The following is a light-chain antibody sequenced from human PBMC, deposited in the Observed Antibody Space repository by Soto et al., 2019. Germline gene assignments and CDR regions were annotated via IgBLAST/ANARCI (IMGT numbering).Light chain of an antibody. V-gene: IGKV3-20*01. CDR2: GAS. Sequence: EIGLKKSPGTVSLFQEERATLSCMAIQSVSNNYLAWYQQKPGQAPRLLIYGASNRATGIPDRFSGSGSGTDFTLAIRRLEPEDSAVYYCQQYGGSPSITFGQGTRLEI. CDR3: QQYGGSPSIT. CDR1: QSVSNNY. J-gene: IGKJ5*01.